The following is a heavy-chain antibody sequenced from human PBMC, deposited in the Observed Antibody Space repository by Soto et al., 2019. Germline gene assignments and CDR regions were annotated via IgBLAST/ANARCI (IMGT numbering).Heavy chain of an antibody. CDR1: GFTFSSYS. D-gene: IGHD3-10*01. Sequence: GGSLRLSCAASGFTFSSYSMNWVRQAPGKGLEWVSSISSSSSYMYYADSVKGRFTISRDNAKNSLYLQMNSLRAEDTAVYYCARDERVVRGVRYYGMDVWGQGTTVTVSS. V-gene: IGHV3-21*01. CDR2: ISSSSSYM. J-gene: IGHJ6*02. CDR3: ARDERVVRGVRYYGMDV.